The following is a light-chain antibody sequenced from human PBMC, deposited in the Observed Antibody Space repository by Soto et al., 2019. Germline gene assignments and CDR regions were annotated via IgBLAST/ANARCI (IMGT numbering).Light chain of an antibody. Sequence: SLLTQPSSVSGSPGQSITLSCTGTSSDVGVYNYVSWYQQHPGKAPKLMIYDVSNRPSGVSNRFSGSKSGNTASLTISGLQAEDEADYYCSSYTSSSTLGGHVFGTGTKVTVL. CDR3: SSYTSSSTLGGHV. V-gene: IGLV2-14*01. J-gene: IGLJ1*01. CDR2: DVS. CDR1: SSDVGVYNY.